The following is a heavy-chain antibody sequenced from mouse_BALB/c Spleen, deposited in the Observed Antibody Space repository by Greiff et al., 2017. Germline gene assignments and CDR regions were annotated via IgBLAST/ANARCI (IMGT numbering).Heavy chain of an antibody. J-gene: IGHJ2*01. Sequence: EVKLVESGGGLVKPGGSLKLSCAASGFTFSSYAMSWVRQTPEKRLEWVATISSGGSYTYYPDSVKGRFTIPRDNAMNTLYLQMSSLRSEDTAMYYCARRENYGSSYFYYFDYWGQGTTLTVSS. CDR1: GFTFSSYA. CDR3: ARRENYGSSYFYYFDY. V-gene: IGHV5-9-3*01. CDR2: ISSGGSYT. D-gene: IGHD1-1*01.